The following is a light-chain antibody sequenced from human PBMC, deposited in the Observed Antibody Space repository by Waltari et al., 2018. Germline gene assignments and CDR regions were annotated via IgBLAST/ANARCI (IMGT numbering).Light chain of an antibody. J-gene: IGLJ2*01. CDR2: EVT. CDR3: SSYADSNVL. Sequence: QSALTQPPSASGSPGQSVTISCTGTSGDIGAYNSVSWYQQHPGRAPKLMIYEVTKRPSGVPARFSGSGSGNTASLTVSGLQTEDESDYFCSSYADSNVLFGGGTKLTVL. CDR1: SGDIGAYNS. V-gene: IGLV2-8*01.